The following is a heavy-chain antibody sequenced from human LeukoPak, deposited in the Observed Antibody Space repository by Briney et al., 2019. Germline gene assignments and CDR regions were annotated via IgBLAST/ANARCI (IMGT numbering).Heavy chain of an antibody. CDR3: ARPGGRRWLQLNAFDI. CDR1: GGTFSSYA. Sequence: SVKVSCKASGGTFSSYAISWVRQAPGQGLEWMGGIIPIFGTANYAQKFQGRVTITTDESTSTAYMELSILRSEDTAVYYCARPGGRRWLQLNAFDIWGQGTLVTVSS. D-gene: IGHD5-24*01. V-gene: IGHV1-69*05. J-gene: IGHJ4*02. CDR2: IIPIFGTA.